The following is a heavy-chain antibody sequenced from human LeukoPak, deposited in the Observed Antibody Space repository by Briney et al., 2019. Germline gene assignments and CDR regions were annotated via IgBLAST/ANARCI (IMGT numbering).Heavy chain of an antibody. V-gene: IGHV4-61*02. D-gene: IGHD6-6*01. J-gene: IGHJ6*03. CDR2: IYTSGST. CDR1: GGSISSGSYY. CDR3: ARGISSSSSYYYYYMDV. Sequence: SETLSLTCTVSGGSISSGSYYWSWIRQPAGKGLEWIGRIYTSGSTNYNPSLKSRVTISVGTSKNQFSLKLSSVTAADTAVYYCARGISSSSSYYYYYMDVWGKGTTVTVSS.